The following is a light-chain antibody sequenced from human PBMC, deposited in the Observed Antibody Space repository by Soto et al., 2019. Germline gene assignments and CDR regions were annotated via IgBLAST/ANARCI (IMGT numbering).Light chain of an antibody. Sequence: EAVFSQSPSTLSLSAGERATVSCRASQSVNNNFLAWYQLRPGQAPRLLISGASSRATGIPDRISGSGSGTDFTLTITRVEPEDSAMYYCQHYVGSPTFGQGSK. CDR1: QSVNNNF. J-gene: IGKJ1*01. V-gene: IGKV3-20*01. CDR3: QHYVGSPT. CDR2: GAS.